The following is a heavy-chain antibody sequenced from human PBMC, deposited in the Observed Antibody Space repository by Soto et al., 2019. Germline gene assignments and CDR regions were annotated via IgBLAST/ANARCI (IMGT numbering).Heavy chain of an antibody. V-gene: IGHV3-23*01. D-gene: IGHD2-15*01. CDR3: AKVNYATDHWYFDL. CDR2: ISGSGDST. Sequence: GGSLRLSCAASGVTFVSNAMSWVRQPPGKGLEWVSAISGSGDSTYYTDSVKGRFTISRDNSKNTLYLQMNSLRAEDTAVYYCAKVNYATDHWYFDLWGRGILVTVSS. CDR1: GVTFVSNA. J-gene: IGHJ2*01.